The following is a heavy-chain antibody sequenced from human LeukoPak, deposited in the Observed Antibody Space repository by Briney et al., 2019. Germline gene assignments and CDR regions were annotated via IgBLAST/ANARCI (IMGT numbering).Heavy chain of an antibody. CDR2: IFTSGFT. J-gene: IGHJ5*02. CDR3: TGVYSSLWYKWFDP. CDR1: GASMSSDDYY. V-gene: IGHV4-61*02. Sequence: SQTLSLTCTVSGASMSSDDYYWTWIRQPAGGGLEWIGRIFTSGFTDYNPSLRSRVAISLDTSKNQFSLDLSSVTAADTAVYFCTGVYSSLWYKWFDPWGQGTLVTVSS. D-gene: IGHD4-11*01.